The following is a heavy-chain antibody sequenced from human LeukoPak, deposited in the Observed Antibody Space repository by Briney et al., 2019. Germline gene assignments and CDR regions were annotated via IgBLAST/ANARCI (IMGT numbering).Heavy chain of an antibody. Sequence: PGWSLTLSRAASRFTFNTYLMHWVRQAHGQGLEWVALIQDDGAKTNYADSVRGRFTISRDNSRSTVYLQMNSLKPDDTAVYYCATQTITLVVVISPFDYWGQGALVTVSS. D-gene: IGHD3-22*01. CDR1: RFTFNTYL. J-gene: IGHJ4*02. CDR2: IQDDGAKT. CDR3: ATQTITLVVVISPFDY. V-gene: IGHV3-30*02.